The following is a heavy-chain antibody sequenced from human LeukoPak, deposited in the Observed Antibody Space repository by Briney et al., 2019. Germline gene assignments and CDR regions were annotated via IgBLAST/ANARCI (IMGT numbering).Heavy chain of an antibody. CDR2: INHSGST. Sequence: PSETLSLTCAVYGGSFSGYYWSWIRQPPGKGLEWIGEINHSGSTNYNPSLKSRVTTSVDTSKNQFSLKLSSVTAADTAVYYCARGRYSYGWNWFDPWGQGTLVTVSS. CDR3: ARGRYSYGWNWFDP. V-gene: IGHV4-34*01. D-gene: IGHD5-18*01. J-gene: IGHJ5*02. CDR1: GGSFSGYY.